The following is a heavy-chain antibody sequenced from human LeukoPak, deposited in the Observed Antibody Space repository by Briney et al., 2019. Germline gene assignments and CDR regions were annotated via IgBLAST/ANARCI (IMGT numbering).Heavy chain of an antibody. Sequence: PGGSLRLSCAASGFTFSSYWMHWVRQGPGKGLVWVSRINSDGSSTSYADSVKGRFTISRDNAKNTLYLQMNSLRAEDTAVYYCARDMTGYNDAFDIWGQGTTVTVSS. CDR2: INSDGSST. V-gene: IGHV3-74*01. D-gene: IGHD5-24*01. CDR1: GFTFSSYW. CDR3: ARDMTGYNDAFDI. J-gene: IGHJ3*02.